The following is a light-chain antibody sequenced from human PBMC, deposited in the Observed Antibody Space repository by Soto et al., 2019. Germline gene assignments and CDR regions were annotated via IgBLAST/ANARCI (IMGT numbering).Light chain of an antibody. J-gene: IGKJ5*01. Sequence: EIVLTQSPATLSLSPGERATLSCRASQSVSSYLAWYQQKPGQAPRLLIYDASNRATGIPARFSASGSGTYFTLTISSLEPEDSAVYYCQQRGNWITFGPGTRLEMK. CDR3: QQRGNWIT. CDR2: DAS. CDR1: QSVSSY. V-gene: IGKV3-11*01.